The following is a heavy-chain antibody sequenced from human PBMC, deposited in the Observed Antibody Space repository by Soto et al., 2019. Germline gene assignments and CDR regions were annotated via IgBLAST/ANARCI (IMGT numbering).Heavy chain of an antibody. D-gene: IGHD6-13*01. Sequence: GPTLVNPTETLTLTCTVSGFSLSNARMGVSWIRQPPGKALEWLAHIFSNDEKSYSTSLKSRLTISKDTSKSQVVLTMTNMDPVDTATYYCARTGGIAAVGPRVEVFDYWGQGTLVTVSS. J-gene: IGHJ4*02. V-gene: IGHV2-26*01. CDR3: ARTGGIAAVGPRVEVFDY. CDR2: IFSNDEK. CDR1: GFSLSNARMG.